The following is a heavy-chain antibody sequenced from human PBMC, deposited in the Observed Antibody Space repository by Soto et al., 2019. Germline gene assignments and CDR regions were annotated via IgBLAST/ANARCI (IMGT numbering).Heavy chain of an antibody. CDR3: ARRVRGVNDAFDI. Sequence: SETLSLTCTVSGGSISSYYWSWIRQPPGKGLEWIGEINDSGSTNYDPSLKSRVTMSVDTSKTQFSLKLSSVTAADTAVYYCARRVRGVNDAFDIWGQGTMVTVSS. D-gene: IGHD3-10*01. J-gene: IGHJ3*02. CDR2: INDSGST. CDR1: GGSISSYY. V-gene: IGHV4-34*01.